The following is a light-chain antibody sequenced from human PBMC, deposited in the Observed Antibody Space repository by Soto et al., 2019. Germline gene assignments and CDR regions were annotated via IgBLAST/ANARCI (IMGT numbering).Light chain of an antibody. J-gene: IGKJ1*01. CDR2: ATS. CDR3: QQYNTRPPWT. CDR1: QSLSSN. V-gene: IGKV3-15*01. Sequence: EIVLTQSPATLYVSPGETATLSCRASQSLSSNVAWYQQRPRQAPRLLIYATSSRATGIPARFSGSGSGTEFSLTITSLQSEDFALYYRQQYNTRPPWTFGQGTKVDIK.